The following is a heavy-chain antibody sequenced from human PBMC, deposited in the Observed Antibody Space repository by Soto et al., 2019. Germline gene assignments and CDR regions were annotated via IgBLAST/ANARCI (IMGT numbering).Heavy chain of an antibody. CDR3: TGRSGYSYGHQWAFDL. CDR2: IKSKTDGGTT. J-gene: IGHJ3*01. V-gene: IGHV3-15*07. Sequence: GGSLRLSCAASGFTFTNAWMNWVRQAPGKGLEWVGRIKSKTDGGTTDYAAPVKGRFTISRDDSKNTLYLQMNSLKTEDTAVYYCTGRSGYSYGHQWAFDLWGQGTMVTVSS. CDR1: GFTFTNAW. D-gene: IGHD5-18*01.